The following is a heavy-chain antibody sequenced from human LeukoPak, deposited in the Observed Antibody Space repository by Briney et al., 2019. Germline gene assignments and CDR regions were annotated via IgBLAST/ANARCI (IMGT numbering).Heavy chain of an antibody. CDR2: ISGGSYNT. D-gene: IGHD4-17*01. V-gene: IGHV3-23*01. CDR3: AKVDYGDKAPLDY. J-gene: IGHJ4*02. Sequence: GGSLRLSCGASGFTFSNYGMSWVRRAPGKGLEWVSVISGGSYNTYYAVSVKGRFTISRDNSKNTVYLQMNSLRAEDTAVYYCAKVDYGDKAPLDYWGQGPLVTVSS. CDR1: GFTFSNYG.